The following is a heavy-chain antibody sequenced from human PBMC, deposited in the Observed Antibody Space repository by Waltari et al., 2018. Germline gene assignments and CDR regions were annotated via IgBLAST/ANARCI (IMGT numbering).Heavy chain of an antibody. D-gene: IGHD3-16*01. CDR1: GYTFTGYD. CDR3: ARDSLMHWFDP. Sequence: QVQLVQSGAAVKKHGSSVQVSCKDSGYTFTGYDMHWVRQAPGQGLEWMGRINPNSGGTNYAQKFQGRVTMTRDTSISTAYMELSRLRSDDTAVYYCARDSLMHWFDPWGQGTLVTVSS. V-gene: IGHV1-2*06. CDR2: INPNSGGT. J-gene: IGHJ5*02.